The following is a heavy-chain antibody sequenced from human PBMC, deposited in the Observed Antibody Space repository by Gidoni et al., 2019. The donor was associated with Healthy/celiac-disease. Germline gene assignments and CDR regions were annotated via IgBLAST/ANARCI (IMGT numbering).Heavy chain of an antibody. CDR1: GFTFRSYE. CDR3: ASRYNYYDSSGYWV. J-gene: IGHJ3*01. Sequence: EVQLVESGGGLVQPGGSLRLSCAASGFTFRSYEMNWVRQAPGKGLEWVSYISSSGSTIYYADSVKGRFTISRDNAKNSLYLQMNSLRAEDTAVYYCASRYNYYDSSGYWVWGQGTMVTVSS. V-gene: IGHV3-48*03. D-gene: IGHD3-22*01. CDR2: ISSSGSTI.